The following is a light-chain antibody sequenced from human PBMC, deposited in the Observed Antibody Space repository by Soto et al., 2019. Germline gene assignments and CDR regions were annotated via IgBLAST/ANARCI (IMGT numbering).Light chain of an antibody. CDR2: DVS. J-gene: IGLJ1*01. Sequence: QSVLTQPTSVSGSPGQSITITCTGSSSDVGGFNYVSWYQHHPGKAPKLMVYDVSNRPSGVSNRFSGSKSGNTASLTISGLQAEDEADYYCSSYTTSSTPNVIGTGTKVTVL. V-gene: IGLV2-14*03. CDR1: SSDVGGFNY. CDR3: SSYTTSSTPNV.